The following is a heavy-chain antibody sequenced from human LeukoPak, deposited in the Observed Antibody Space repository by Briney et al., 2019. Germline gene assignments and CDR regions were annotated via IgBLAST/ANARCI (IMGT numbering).Heavy chain of an antibody. CDR1: GFTLSSYA. V-gene: IGHV3-23*01. CDR2: ISGSGGST. D-gene: IGHD3-3*01. Sequence: GGSLRLSCAASGFTLSSYAMSWVRQAPGKGLEWVSAISGSGGSTYYADSVKGRFTISRDNSKTTLYLQMNRLRAEDTAVYYCTKVGDFWSGKFDYWGQGTLVTASP. J-gene: IGHJ4*02. CDR3: TKVGDFWSGKFDY.